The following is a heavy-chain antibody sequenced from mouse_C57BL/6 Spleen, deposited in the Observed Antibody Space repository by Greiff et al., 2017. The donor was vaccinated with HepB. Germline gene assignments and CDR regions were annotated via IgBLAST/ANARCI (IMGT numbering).Heavy chain of an antibody. Sequence: EVQLQESGPGLVKPSQSLSLTCSVTGYSITSGYYWNWIRQFPGNKLEWMGYISYDGSNNYNPSLKNRISITSDTSKNQFFLKLNSVTTEDTATYYCARGRIYYGYDYAMDYWGQGTSVTVSS. CDR2: ISYDGSN. CDR3: ARGRIYYGYDYAMDY. J-gene: IGHJ4*01. CDR1: GYSITSGYY. D-gene: IGHD2-2*01. V-gene: IGHV3-6*01.